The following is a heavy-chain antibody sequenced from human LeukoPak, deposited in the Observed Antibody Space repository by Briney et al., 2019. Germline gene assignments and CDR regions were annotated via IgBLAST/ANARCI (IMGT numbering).Heavy chain of an antibody. V-gene: IGHV5-51*01. Sequence: GESLKISCKGSGYTFSSNWIGWVRQIPGKGLGWMGIIYPGDSDTRYSPSFQGQVTISADKSSSTAYLQWSSLKASDTAMYYCARHRVGIYSRNHAFDIWGQGTMVTVSS. D-gene: IGHD1-26*01. CDR2: IYPGDSDT. CDR1: GYTFSSNW. CDR3: ARHRVGIYSRNHAFDI. J-gene: IGHJ3*02.